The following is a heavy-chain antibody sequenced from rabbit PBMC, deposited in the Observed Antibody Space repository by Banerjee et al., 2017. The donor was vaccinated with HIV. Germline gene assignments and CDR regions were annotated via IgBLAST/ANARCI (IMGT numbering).Heavy chain of an antibody. J-gene: IGHJ4*01. Sequence: QQQLEESGGGLVKPGGTLTLTCKASGIDFSSNYWICWVRQAPGKGLEWIGCINTGSSGSTYYASWAKGRFTISKTSSTTVTLQMTSLTAADTATYFCARARDDYGDYMPYFNLWGPGTLVTVS. CDR2: INTGSSGST. V-gene: IGHV1S45*01. D-gene: IGHD2-1*01. CDR3: ARARDDYGDYMPYFNL. CDR1: GIDFSSNYW.